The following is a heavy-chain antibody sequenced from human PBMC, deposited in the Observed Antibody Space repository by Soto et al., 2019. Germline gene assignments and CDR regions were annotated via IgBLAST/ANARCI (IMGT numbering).Heavy chain of an antibody. Sequence: PGGSLRLSCAASGFTFSSYAMHWVRQAPGKGLEWVAVISYDGSNKYYADSVKGRFTISRDNSKNTLYLQMNSLRAEDTAVYYCARVKPLYDFWSGSKPHHYVMDFWGQGSTVIVSS. J-gene: IGHJ6*02. CDR3: ARVKPLYDFWSGSKPHHYVMDF. V-gene: IGHV3-30-3*01. CDR1: GFTFSSYA. D-gene: IGHD3-3*01. CDR2: ISYDGSNK.